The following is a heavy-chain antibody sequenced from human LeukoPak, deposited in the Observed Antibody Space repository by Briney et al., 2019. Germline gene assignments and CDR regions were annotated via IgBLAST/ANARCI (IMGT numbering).Heavy chain of an antibody. J-gene: IGHJ5*02. Sequence: GESLKISCKGAGYSFTNYWIGWVRQLPGKGLEWMGIIYPGDSDTRYSPSFQGQVTISADKAISTAYLQWSSLKASDTAMYYCARGGYYDILTGYRRWFDPWGQGTLVTVSS. CDR3: ARGGYYDILTGYRRWFDP. CDR1: GYSFTNYW. V-gene: IGHV5-51*01. D-gene: IGHD3-9*01. CDR2: IYPGDSDT.